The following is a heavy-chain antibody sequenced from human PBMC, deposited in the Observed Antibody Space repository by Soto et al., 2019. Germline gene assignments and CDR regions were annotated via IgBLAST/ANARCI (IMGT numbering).Heavy chain of an antibody. Sequence: PGESLKISCKCSGYSFTSYWISWVRQMPGKGLEWMGRIDPSDSYTNYSPSFQGHVTISADKSISTAYLQWSSLKASDTAMYYCAHQGYDYIWDPFDIWGQGTMVTVSS. V-gene: IGHV5-10-1*01. CDR1: GYSFTSYW. CDR3: AHQGYDYIWDPFDI. D-gene: IGHD3-16*01. J-gene: IGHJ3*02. CDR2: IDPSDSYT.